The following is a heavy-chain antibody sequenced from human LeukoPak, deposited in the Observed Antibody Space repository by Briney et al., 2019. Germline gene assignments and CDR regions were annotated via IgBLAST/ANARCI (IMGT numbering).Heavy chain of an antibody. Sequence: GGSLRLSCAASGFTFSSYWMHWVRQAPGKGLEWVAVISYDGSNKYYADSVKGRFTISRDNSKNTLYLQMNSLRAEDTAVYYCARVAVPAAMWASFDYWGQGTLVTVSS. V-gene: IGHV3-30-3*01. D-gene: IGHD2-2*01. J-gene: IGHJ4*02. CDR2: ISYDGSNK. CDR3: ARVAVPAAMWASFDY. CDR1: GFTFSSYW.